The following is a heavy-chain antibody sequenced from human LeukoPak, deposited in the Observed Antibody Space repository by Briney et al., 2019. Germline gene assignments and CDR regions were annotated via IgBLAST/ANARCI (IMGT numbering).Heavy chain of an antibody. CDR2: ISGDGNNE. Sequence: PGGSLRLSCAASGFTFSSYGMHWVRQAPGKGLEWVAVISGDGNNEHYADSAKGRFTTSRDNAKSTAYLHMNSLRSEDTAVYYCAGNDPDSSEDWGQGTLVTVSS. J-gene: IGHJ4*02. CDR1: GFTFSSYG. V-gene: IGHV3-30*03. CDR3: AGNDPDSSED. D-gene: IGHD3-22*01.